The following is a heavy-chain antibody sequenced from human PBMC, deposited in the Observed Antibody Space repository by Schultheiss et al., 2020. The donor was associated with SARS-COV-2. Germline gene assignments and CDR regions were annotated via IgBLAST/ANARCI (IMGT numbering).Heavy chain of an antibody. Sequence: GGSLRLSCAASGFTFSSYAMSWVRQAPGKGLEWVSAISGSGGSTYYADSVKGRFTISRDNSKNTLYLQMNSLRAEDTAVYYCARVQGSYYYGSGGIDYWGQGTLVTVSS. CDR2: ISGSGGST. D-gene: IGHD3-10*01. V-gene: IGHV3-23*01. CDR3: ARVQGSYYYGSGGIDY. CDR1: GFTFSSYA. J-gene: IGHJ4*02.